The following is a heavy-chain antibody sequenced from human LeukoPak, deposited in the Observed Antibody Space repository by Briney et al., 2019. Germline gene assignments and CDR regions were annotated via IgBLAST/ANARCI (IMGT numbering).Heavy chain of an antibody. Sequence: GGSLRLSCAAFGFTFSNYGMHWVRQAPGKGLEWVAFIRFDGSNKYYPDSVKGRFTISRDNSKNTLVLQMNSLRAEDTAVYYCAKNWGSLDYWGPGTLVTVSS. CDR1: GFTFSNYG. V-gene: IGHV3-30*02. CDR2: IRFDGSNK. J-gene: IGHJ4*02. D-gene: IGHD7-27*01. CDR3: AKNWGSLDY.